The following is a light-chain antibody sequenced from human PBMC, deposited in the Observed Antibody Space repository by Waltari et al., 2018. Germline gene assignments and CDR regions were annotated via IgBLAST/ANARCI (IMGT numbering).Light chain of an antibody. CDR1: QNIDSW. CDR3: QQYDTYWA. J-gene: IGKJ1*01. CDR2: DAS. Sequence: DIQMTQSPSTLSASVGDRVTITCRASQNIDSWLAWYQQKQGEAPKRLIYDASSLASGVPSRFCGSGSGTEFTLTISGLQPDDFATYYCQQYDTYWAFGQGTKVDIK. V-gene: IGKV1-5*01.